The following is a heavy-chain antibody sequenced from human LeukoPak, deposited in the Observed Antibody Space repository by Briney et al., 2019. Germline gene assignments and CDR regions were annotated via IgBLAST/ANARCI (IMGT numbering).Heavy chain of an antibody. D-gene: IGHD2-15*01. V-gene: IGHV3-74*01. CDR3: ARVGYCSGGSCYGVDY. J-gene: IGHJ4*02. CDR1: GFTFSNYW. CDR2: INSDGSNT. Sequence: GGSLRLSCAASGFTFSNYWMHWVRQAPGKGLVWVSRINSDGSNTSYADSVKGRFTISRDNAKNTLYLQMNSLRAEDRAVYYCARVGYCSGGSCYGVDYWGQGILVTVSS.